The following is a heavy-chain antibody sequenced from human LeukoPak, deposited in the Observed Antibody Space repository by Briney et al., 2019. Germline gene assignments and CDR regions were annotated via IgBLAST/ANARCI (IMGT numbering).Heavy chain of an antibody. Sequence: EASVKVSCKASGYTFTGYYMHWVRQAPGQGLEWMGWFNPNSGGTNYAQKFQGRVTMTRDTSISTAYMELSRLRSDDTAVYYCAREQAVVAATRGRFWFDPWGQGTLVTVSS. D-gene: IGHD2-15*01. CDR3: AREQAVVAATRGRFWFDP. J-gene: IGHJ5*02. CDR1: GYTFTGYY. V-gene: IGHV1-2*02. CDR2: FNPNSGGT.